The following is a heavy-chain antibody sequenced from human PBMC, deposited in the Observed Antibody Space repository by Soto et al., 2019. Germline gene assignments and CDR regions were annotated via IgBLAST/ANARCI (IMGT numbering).Heavy chain of an antibody. D-gene: IGHD3-16*01. Sequence: QMQLVQSGPEVKKPGTSVKVSCKASGFTFTSSAVQWVRQARGQRLEWIGWIVVGSGNTNYAQKFQERVTITRDMSTSTAYMELSSLRSEDTAVYYCAADRMGPRGYYYYGMDVWGQGTTVTVSS. J-gene: IGHJ6*02. CDR1: GFTFTSSA. CDR3: AADRMGPRGYYYYGMDV. CDR2: IVVGSGNT. V-gene: IGHV1-58*01.